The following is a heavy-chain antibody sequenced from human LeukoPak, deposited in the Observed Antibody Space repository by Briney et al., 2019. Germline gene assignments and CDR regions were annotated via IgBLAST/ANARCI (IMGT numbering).Heavy chain of an antibody. CDR1: GYTFTGYY. J-gene: IGHJ4*02. V-gene: IGHV1-46*01. D-gene: IGHD4-17*01. CDR2: INPSGGST. Sequence: ASVKVSCKASGYTFTGYYMHWVRQAPGQGFEWMGIINPSGGSTSYAQKFQGRVTMTRDTSTSTVYMELSSLRSEDTAVYYCARGDYGDYQFDYWGQGTLVTASS. CDR3: ARGDYGDYQFDY.